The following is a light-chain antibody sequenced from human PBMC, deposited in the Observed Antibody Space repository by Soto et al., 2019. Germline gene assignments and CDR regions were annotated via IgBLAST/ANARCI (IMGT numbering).Light chain of an antibody. CDR2: DNN. CDR1: SSNTGADYD. CDR3: QPYDSTLSNLVV. Sequence: QSVLTQPPSVSGAPGQRVTISCTGSSSNTGADYDVHWYQHLPGSAPKLLIYDNNIRPSGVPDRFSGSKSGTSASLAITGLQAEPEGHYYPQPYDSTLSNLVVFGGGTKVTVL. J-gene: IGLJ2*01. V-gene: IGLV1-40*01.